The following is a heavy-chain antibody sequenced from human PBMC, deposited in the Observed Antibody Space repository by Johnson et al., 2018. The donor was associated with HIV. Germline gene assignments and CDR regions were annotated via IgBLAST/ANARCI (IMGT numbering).Heavy chain of an antibody. J-gene: IGHJ3*02. Sequence: MLLVESGGGLIQPGGSLRLSCAASGFTFDDYAMHWVRQAPGKGLEWVSAIGTAGDTYYPGSVKGRFTISRENAKNSLYLQMNSLRAEDTAMYYCARGGYLDAFDIWGQGTMVTVSS. CDR2: IGTAGDT. CDR3: ARGGYLDAFDI. V-gene: IGHV3-13*01. D-gene: IGHD6-13*01. CDR1: GFTFDDYA.